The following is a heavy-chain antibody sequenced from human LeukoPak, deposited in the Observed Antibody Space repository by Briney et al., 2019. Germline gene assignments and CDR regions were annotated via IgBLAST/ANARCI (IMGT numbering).Heavy chain of an antibody. J-gene: IGHJ4*02. CDR1: GYTFTGYY. Sequence: HGASVKVSCKASGYTFTGYYMHWVRQAPGQGLEWMGWINPNSGGTNYAQKLQGRVTMTTDTSTSTAYMELRSLRSDDTAVYYCARVERWLPYKPDYWGQGTLVTVSS. CDR2: INPNSGGT. D-gene: IGHD5-24*01. CDR3: ARVERWLPYKPDY. V-gene: IGHV1-2*02.